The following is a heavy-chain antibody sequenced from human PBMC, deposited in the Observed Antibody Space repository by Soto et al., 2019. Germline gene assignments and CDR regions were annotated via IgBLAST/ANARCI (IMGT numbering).Heavy chain of an antibody. V-gene: IGHV3-9*01. Sequence: EVQLVESGGGLVQPGRSLRLSCAASGFTFDDYALHWVRQPPGKGLEWVSGIGGSSGSIGYADSVKGRFTISRDNARNALYLQMNSLIDEDTAFYYCAKDGGSGYCSGRSCYHFDFWGQGTLVTGSS. CDR3: AKDGGSGYCSGRSCYHFDF. CDR2: IGGSSGSI. CDR1: GFTFDDYA. J-gene: IGHJ4*02. D-gene: IGHD2-15*01.